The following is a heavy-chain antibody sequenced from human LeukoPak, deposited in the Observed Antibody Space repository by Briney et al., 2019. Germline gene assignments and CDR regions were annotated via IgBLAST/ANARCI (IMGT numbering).Heavy chain of an antibody. CDR3: ARGLAWVQLERHYFDY. D-gene: IGHD1-1*01. V-gene: IGHV4-39*07. Sequence: PSETLSLTCTVSGGSISSSSYYWGWIRQPPGKGLEWIGSIYYSGSTYYNPSLKSRVTISVDTSKNQFSLKLSSVTAADTAVYYCARGLAWVQLERHYFDYWGQGTLVTVSS. CDR1: GGSISSSSYY. J-gene: IGHJ4*02. CDR2: IYYSGST.